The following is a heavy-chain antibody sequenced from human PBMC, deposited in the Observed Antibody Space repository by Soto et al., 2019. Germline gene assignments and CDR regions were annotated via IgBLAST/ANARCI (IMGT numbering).Heavy chain of an antibody. CDR1: GGSFSGYY. CDR2: INHSGST. CDR3: ATSPSSYYYYGMDV. J-gene: IGHJ6*02. V-gene: IGHV4-34*01. Sequence: SETLSLTCAVYGGSFSGYYWTWIRQPPGKGLEWIGEINHSGSTNYNPSLKTRVTISVDTSKNQFSLKLSSVTAADTAVYYCATSPSSYYYYGMDVWGQGTSVTVSS.